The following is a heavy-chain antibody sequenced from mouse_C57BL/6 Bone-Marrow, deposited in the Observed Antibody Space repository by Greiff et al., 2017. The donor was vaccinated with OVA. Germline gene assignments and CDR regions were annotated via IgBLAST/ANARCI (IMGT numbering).Heavy chain of an antibody. V-gene: IGHV1-55*01. Sequence: QVQLQQPGAELVKPGASVKMSCKASGYTFTSYWITWVKQRPGQGLEWIGDIYPGSGSTNYNEKFKSKATLTVDTSSSTAYMQLSSLTSEDSAVYYCASRGVWLRSLDYWGQGTTLTVSS. CDR1: GYTFTSYW. D-gene: IGHD2-2*01. J-gene: IGHJ2*01. CDR3: ASRGVWLRSLDY. CDR2: IYPGSGST.